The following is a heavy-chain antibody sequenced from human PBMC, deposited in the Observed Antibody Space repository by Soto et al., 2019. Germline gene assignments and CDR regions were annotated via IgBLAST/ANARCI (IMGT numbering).Heavy chain of an antibody. CDR3: ASDSSSLFFLTRYYGMDV. CDR1: GYTFTSYY. J-gene: IGHJ6*02. D-gene: IGHD6-6*01. Sequence: ASVKVSCKASGYTFTSYYMHWVRQAPGQGLEWMGIINPSGGSTSYAQKFQGRVTMTRDTSTSTVYMELSSLRSEDTAVYYCASDSSSLFFLTRYYGMDVWGQGTTVTVSS. CDR2: INPSGGST. V-gene: IGHV1-46*01.